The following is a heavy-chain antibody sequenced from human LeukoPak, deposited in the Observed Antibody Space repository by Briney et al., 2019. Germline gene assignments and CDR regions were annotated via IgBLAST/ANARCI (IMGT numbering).Heavy chain of an antibody. Sequence: GGSLRLSCAASGFTFSSYAMSWVRQAPGKGLEWVSTINSNSDNTYYADSVKGRFTISRDNSKNTLYLQMNSLRAEDTAVYHCAKRGSTGKYYFDCWGQGTLVTVSS. CDR3: AKRGSTGKYYFDC. V-gene: IGHV3-23*01. J-gene: IGHJ4*02. CDR2: INSNSDNT. D-gene: IGHD2-15*01. CDR1: GFTFSSYA.